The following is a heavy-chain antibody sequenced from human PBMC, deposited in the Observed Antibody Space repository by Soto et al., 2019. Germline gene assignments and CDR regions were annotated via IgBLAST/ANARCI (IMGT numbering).Heavy chain of an antibody. J-gene: IGHJ4*02. V-gene: IGHV3-23*01. CDR1: GITFGSRA. Sequence: GGSLRLSCVASGITFGSRAMSWVRQAPGEGLEWVSTTTDTGGDTKYADSVRGRFTISRDNSKNTLYLQMSSLRAEDTAVYYCVKDRWVDYWGQGIQVTVSS. CDR2: TTDTGGDT. D-gene: IGHD6-13*01. CDR3: VKDRWVDY.